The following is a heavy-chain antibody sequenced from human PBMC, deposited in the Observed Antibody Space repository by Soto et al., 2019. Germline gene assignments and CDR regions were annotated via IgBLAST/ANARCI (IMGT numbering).Heavy chain of an antibody. D-gene: IGHD4-17*01. CDR3: AKDSGARTEYFQD. Sequence: GASVKVSCKASGYTFTSYGISWVRQAPGQGLEWMGWMSPLKGNSHYSQNFQDRLTMTTDTSTSTAFMEMRGLTSDDIAVYYCAKDSGARTEYFQDWGQGTLVTVSS. CDR1: GYTFTSYG. V-gene: IGHV1-18*03. J-gene: IGHJ1*01. CDR2: MSPLKGNS.